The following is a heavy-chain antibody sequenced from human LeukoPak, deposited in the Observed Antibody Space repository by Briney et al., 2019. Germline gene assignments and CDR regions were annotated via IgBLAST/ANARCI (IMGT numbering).Heavy chain of an antibody. CDR1: GYTFTSYG. CDR3: ARDRGSSWSREGYNWFDP. CDR2: ISAYNGNT. J-gene: IGHJ5*02. V-gene: IGHV1-18*01. Sequence: ASVKVSCKASGYTFTSYGISWVRQAPGQGLEWMGWISAYNGNTNYAQKLQGRVTITTDTSTSTAYMELRSLRSDDTAVYYCARDRGSSWSREGYNWFDPWGQGTLVTVSS. D-gene: IGHD6-13*01.